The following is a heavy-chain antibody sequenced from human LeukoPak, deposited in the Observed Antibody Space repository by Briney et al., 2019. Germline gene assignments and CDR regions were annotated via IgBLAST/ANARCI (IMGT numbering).Heavy chain of an antibody. J-gene: IGHJ6*02. CDR2: INAGNGNT. CDR3: ARGGSGVSWPWVVPAHYYGMDV. Sequence: ASVKVSCKASGYTFTSYAMHWVRQAPGQRLEWMGWINAGNGNTKYSQKFQGRVTITRDTSASTAYMELSSLRSEDTAVYYCARGGSGVSWPWVVPAHYYGMDVWGQGTTVTVSS. V-gene: IGHV1-3*01. D-gene: IGHD2-2*01. CDR1: GYTFTSYA.